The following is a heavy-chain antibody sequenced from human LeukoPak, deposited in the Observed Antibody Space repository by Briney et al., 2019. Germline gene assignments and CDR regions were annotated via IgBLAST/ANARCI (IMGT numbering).Heavy chain of an antibody. CDR3: ARGGVTTLWFDP. D-gene: IGHD4-17*01. V-gene: IGHV1-69*05. J-gene: IGHJ5*02. CDR2: IIPIFGTA. CDR1: GYTFTSYG. Sequence: GASVKVSCKASGYTFTSYGISWVRQAPGQGLEWMGGIIPIFGTANYAQKFQGRVTITTDESTSTAYMELSSLRSEDTAVYYCARGGVTTLWFDPWGQGTLVTVSS.